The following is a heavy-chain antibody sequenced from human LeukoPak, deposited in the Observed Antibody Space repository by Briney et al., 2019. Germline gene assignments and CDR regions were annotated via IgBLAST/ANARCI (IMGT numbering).Heavy chain of an antibody. D-gene: IGHD5-24*01. CDR3: ARASDPWLQLT. Sequence: GGSLRLSCAASGFTFSNYWMMWVRQAPGKGLEWVGNIKQDGSEKRYADSVRGRFSISRDNAQTSLYLQMNSLRAEDTAVYYCARASDPWLQLTWGQGTLVTVSS. CDR2: IKQDGSEK. J-gene: IGHJ5*02. CDR1: GFTFSNYW. V-gene: IGHV3-7*05.